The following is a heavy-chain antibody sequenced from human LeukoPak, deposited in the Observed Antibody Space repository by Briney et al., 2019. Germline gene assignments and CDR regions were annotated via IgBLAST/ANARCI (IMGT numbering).Heavy chain of an antibody. V-gene: IGHV3-48*03. D-gene: IGHD3-10*02. J-gene: IGHJ4*02. Sequence: GGSLRLSCAASGFTFSSYEMNWVRQAPGKGLEWVSYISTSGSTIYYADSVKGRFTISRDNAKNSLYLQMNSLRAEDTAVYYCASGEVFGNLFDVYWGLGTLVTVSS. CDR3: ASGEVFGNLFDVY. CDR1: GFTFSSYE. CDR2: ISTSGSTI.